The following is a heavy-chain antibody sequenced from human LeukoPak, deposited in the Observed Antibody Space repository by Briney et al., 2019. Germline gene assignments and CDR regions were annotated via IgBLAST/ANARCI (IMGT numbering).Heavy chain of an antibody. CDR2: IYYSGSS. CDR3: ASAWVGSGLEGAFDI. D-gene: IGHD2-15*01. CDR1: GGSISSYF. J-gene: IGHJ3*02. V-gene: IGHV4-59*01. Sequence: SETLSLTCTVSGGSISSYFWSWIRQPPGKGLEWIGYIYYSGSSNYNPSLKSRVTISVDTSKNQFSLKLSSVTAADTAVYYCASAWVGSGLEGAFDIWGQGTMVTVSS.